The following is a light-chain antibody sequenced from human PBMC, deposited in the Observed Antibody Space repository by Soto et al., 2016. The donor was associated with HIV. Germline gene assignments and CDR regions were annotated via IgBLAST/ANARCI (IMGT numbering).Light chain of an antibody. J-gene: IGLJ2*01. CDR3: GSRDSNINLVI. CDR1: SLRNYY. CDR2: NKD. Sequence: SSDLTQDPTVSVALGQTVRITCRGDSLRNYYASWYQQKPGQAPIILISNKDNRPSGIPVRFSGSGSGNTASLTITGAQAEDEADYYCGSRDSNINLVIFGGGTKLTVL. V-gene: IGLV3-19*01.